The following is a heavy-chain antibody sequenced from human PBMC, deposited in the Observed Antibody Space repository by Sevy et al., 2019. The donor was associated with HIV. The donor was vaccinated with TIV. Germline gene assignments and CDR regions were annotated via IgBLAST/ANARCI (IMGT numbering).Heavy chain of an antibody. CDR1: GFTFNKYS. V-gene: IGHV3-23*01. CDR2: LSFGCGEI. Sequence: GGSLRLSCAASGFTFNKYSMSWVRQPLGKGLEWVSTLSFGCGEINYADSVKGRFTISRDNSKSSVYLQMNNLRPEDTAVYYCAREGCTKPHDYWGQGTLVTSPQ. D-gene: IGHD2-8*01. J-gene: IGHJ4*02. CDR3: AREGCTKPHDY.